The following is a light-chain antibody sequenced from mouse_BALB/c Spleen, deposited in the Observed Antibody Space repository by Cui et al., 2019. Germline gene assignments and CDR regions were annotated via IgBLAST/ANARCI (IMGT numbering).Light chain of an antibody. CDR2: AAT. CDR1: ENIYSN. Sequence: DIQMTQSPASLSVSVGETVTITCRASENIYSNLAWYQQKQGKSPQLLVDAATNLADGVPSRFRGSGSGTQYSLKINSLQSEDFGSYYCQHFWGTPFTFGSGTKLEIK. CDR3: QHFWGTPFT. J-gene: IGKJ4*01. V-gene: IGKV12-46*01.